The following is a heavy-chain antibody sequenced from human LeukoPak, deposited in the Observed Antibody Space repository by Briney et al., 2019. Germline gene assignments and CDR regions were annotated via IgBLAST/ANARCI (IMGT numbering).Heavy chain of an antibody. V-gene: IGHV4-31*03. J-gene: IGHJ4*02. CDR2: IYYSGST. CDR1: GGSISSGGYY. Sequence: SETLSLTCTVSGGSISSGGYYWSWIRQHPGKGLEWIGYIYYSGSTYYNPSLKGRVTISVDTSKNQFSLKLSSVTAADTAVYYCARNKRMATISPYFDYWGQGTLVTVSS. CDR3: ARNKRMATISPYFDY. D-gene: IGHD5-12*01.